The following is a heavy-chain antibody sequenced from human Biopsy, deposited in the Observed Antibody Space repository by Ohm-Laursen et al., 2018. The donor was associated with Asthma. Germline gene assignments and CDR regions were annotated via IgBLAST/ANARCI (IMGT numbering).Heavy chain of an antibody. CDR1: GYTFNSAG. J-gene: IGHJ6*02. CDR2: SSVYNGNT. V-gene: IGHV1-18*01. Sequence: GSSVKVSCKASGYTFNSAGITWVRQAPGQGIEWMGWSSVYNGNTKVAQKLQDRVTMITDTSMSTAYMELRSLRCDDTAVYFCARAVDYSHYYGIDVWGQGTTVTVS. D-gene: IGHD3-10*01. CDR3: ARAVDYSHYYGIDV.